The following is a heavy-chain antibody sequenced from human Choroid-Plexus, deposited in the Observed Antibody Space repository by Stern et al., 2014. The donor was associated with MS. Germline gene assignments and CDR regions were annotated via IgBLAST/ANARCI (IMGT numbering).Heavy chain of an antibody. CDR1: GFTLGSCA. D-gene: IGHD2/OR15-2a*01. V-gene: IGHV3-30*18. Sequence: VQLVESGGGVVQPGRPLRLSCVASGFTLGSCAMPWVRQAPGKGMEWVAGVSYYGSNKYYADSVKGRFTISRDNSQNTLYMQMSSLRPEDTAVYYCAKDRQYLTYFFAHLGQGSLVTVSS. CDR3: AKDRQYLTYFFAH. CDR2: VSYYGSNK. J-gene: IGHJ5*02.